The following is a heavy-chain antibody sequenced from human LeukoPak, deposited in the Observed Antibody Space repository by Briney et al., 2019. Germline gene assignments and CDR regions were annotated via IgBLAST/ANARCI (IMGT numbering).Heavy chain of an antibody. CDR3: ARDLTTMVRGLPLDY. J-gene: IGHJ4*02. CDR1: GFTFSSNS. Sequence: GGSLRLSCAASGFTFSSNSMNWVRQAPGQGLEWVSYISRSSDTIYYAESVKGRFTISSDTAKNSLYLQMNSLRDEDTAVYYCARDLTTMVRGLPLDYWGQGTLVTVSS. CDR2: ISRSSDTI. D-gene: IGHD3-10*01. V-gene: IGHV3-48*02.